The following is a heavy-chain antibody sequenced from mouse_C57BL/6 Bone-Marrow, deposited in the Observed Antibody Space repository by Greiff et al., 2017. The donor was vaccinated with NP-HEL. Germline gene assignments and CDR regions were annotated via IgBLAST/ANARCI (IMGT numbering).Heavy chain of an antibody. CDR3: AREGCSNHDWFAY. CDR1: GYSFTGYF. D-gene: IGHD2-5*01. J-gene: IGHJ3*01. CDR2: INPYNGDT. Sequence: VQLQQSGPELVKPGDSVKISCKASGYSFTGYFMNWVMQSHGKSLEWIGRINPYNGDTFYNQKFKGKATLTVDKSSSTDHMELRSLTSEDSAVYYCAREGCSNHDWFAYWGQGTLVTVSA. V-gene: IGHV1-20*01.